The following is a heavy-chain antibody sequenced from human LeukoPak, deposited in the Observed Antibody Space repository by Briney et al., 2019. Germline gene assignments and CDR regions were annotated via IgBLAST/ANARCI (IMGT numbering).Heavy chain of an antibody. V-gene: IGHV1-2*02. CDR2: INPNSGGT. D-gene: IGHD6-19*01. CDR3: ARVPDSSGWHYFDY. J-gene: IGHJ4*02. CDR1: GYTFTGYY. Sequence: ASVKVSCKASGYTFTGYYMHWVRQAPGQGLEWMGWINPNSGGTNYAQKFQGRVTMTRATSISTAYMELSRLRSDDTAVYYCARVPDSSGWHYFDYWGQGTLVTVSS.